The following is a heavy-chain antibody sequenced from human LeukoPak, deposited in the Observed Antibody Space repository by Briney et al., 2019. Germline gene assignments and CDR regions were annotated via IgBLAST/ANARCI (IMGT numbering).Heavy chain of an antibody. CDR3: ARGRLLLWFGELRGPGEY. CDR2: FDPEDGET. V-gene: IGHV1-24*01. D-gene: IGHD3-10*01. Sequence: ASVKVSCKASGYTLTELSMHWVRQAPGKGLEWMGGFDPEDGETIYAQKFQGRVTMTEDTSTDTAYMELSSLRSEDTAVYYCARGRLLLWFGELRGPGEYWGQGTLVTVSS. CDR1: GYTLTELS. J-gene: IGHJ4*02.